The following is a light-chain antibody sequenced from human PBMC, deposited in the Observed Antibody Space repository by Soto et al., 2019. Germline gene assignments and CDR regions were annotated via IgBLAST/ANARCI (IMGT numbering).Light chain of an antibody. CDR1: QSVTSTF. Sequence: EIALTPSPGTLSLSPGERATLSCRASQSVTSTFLAWYPQRPGQAPRLLTHDSSSRADGIPNRVSGRGSGTDFTLPFSRLEAEDFAVCCCQQYGGSPLTFGGGAKVEIK. V-gene: IGKV3-20*01. CDR2: DSS. J-gene: IGKJ4*01. CDR3: QQYGGSPLT.